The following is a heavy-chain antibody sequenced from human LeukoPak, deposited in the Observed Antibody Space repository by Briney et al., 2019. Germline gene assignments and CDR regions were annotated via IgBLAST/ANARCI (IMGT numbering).Heavy chain of an antibody. CDR2: IIPILGIA. J-gene: IGHJ4*02. D-gene: IGHD2-2*02. CDR1: GGTFSSYA. Sequence: SVKVSCKASGGTFSSYAISWVRQAPGQGLEWMGRIIPILGIANYAQKFQGRVTITADKSTSTAYMELSSLRSEDTAVYYCARTCSSSSCYMVHWGQGTLVTVSS. CDR3: ARTCSSSSCYMVH. V-gene: IGHV1-69*04.